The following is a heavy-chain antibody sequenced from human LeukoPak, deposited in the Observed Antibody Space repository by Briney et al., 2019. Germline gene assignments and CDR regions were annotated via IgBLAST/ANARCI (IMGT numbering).Heavy chain of an antibody. Sequence: GGSLRLSCAASGFTFSSYSMNWVRQAPGKGLEWVSSISSSSSYIYYADSVKGRFTISRDNAKNSLYLQMNSLRVEDTAVYYCARDFTQWLVDPELDYWGQGTLVTVSS. D-gene: IGHD6-19*01. CDR1: GFTFSSYS. J-gene: IGHJ4*02. V-gene: IGHV3-21*01. CDR3: ARDFTQWLVDPELDY. CDR2: ISSSSSYI.